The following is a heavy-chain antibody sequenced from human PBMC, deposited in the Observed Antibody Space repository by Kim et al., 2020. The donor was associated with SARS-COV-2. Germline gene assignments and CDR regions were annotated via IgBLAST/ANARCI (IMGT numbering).Heavy chain of an antibody. Sequence: GGSLRLSCAASGFTFDDYTMHWVRQAPGKGLEWVSLISWDGGSTYYADSVKGRFTISRDNSKNSLYLQMNSLRTEDTALYYCAKDYYYDSSGPYFDYWGQGTLVTVSS. CDR2: ISWDGGST. CDR3: AKDYYYDSSGPYFDY. J-gene: IGHJ4*02. D-gene: IGHD3-22*01. CDR1: GFTFDDYT. V-gene: IGHV3-43*01.